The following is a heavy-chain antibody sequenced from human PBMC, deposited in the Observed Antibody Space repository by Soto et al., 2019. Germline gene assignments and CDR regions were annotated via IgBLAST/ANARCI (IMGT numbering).Heavy chain of an antibody. D-gene: IGHD2-15*01. CDR3: AKPGCSGGSCYSRRSHGVLDYYYYGMDV. CDR2: ISGSGGST. CDR1: GFAFSSYA. Sequence: PGGSLRLSCAASGFAFSSYAMSWVRQAPGKGLEWVSAISGSGGSTYYADSVKGRFTISRDNSKNTLYLQMNSLRAEDTAVYYCAKPGCSGGSCYSRRSHGVLDYYYYGMDVWGQGTTVTVSS. J-gene: IGHJ6*02. V-gene: IGHV3-23*01.